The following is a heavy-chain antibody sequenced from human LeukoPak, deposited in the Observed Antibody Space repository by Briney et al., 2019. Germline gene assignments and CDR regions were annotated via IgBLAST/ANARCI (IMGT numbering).Heavy chain of an antibody. D-gene: IGHD3-22*01. CDR1: GYTFTSYY. J-gene: IGHJ4*02. V-gene: IGHV1-46*01. CDR3: ARVKHYYDSSGYYRNYFDY. Sequence: GASVKVSCKASGYTFTSYYMHWVRQAPGQGLEWMGIINPSGGSTSYAQKFQGRVTITADESTSTAYMELSSLRSEDTAVYYCARVKHYYDSSGYYRNYFDYWGQGTLVTVSS. CDR2: INPSGGST.